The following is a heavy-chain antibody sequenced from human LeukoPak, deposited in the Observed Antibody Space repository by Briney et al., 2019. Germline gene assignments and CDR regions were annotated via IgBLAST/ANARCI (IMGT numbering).Heavy chain of an antibody. D-gene: IGHD3-22*01. J-gene: IGHJ4*02. CDR1: GFTFSSYW. CDR2: INSDGSST. Sequence: PGGSLRLSCAASGFTFSSYWMHWVRQAPGKGLVWVSRINSDGSSTGYADSVKGRFTISRDNAKNALYLQMNSLRAEDTAVYYCAREGRALNYYDSSGYPLFDYWGQGTLVTVSS. CDR3: AREGRALNYYDSSGYPLFDY. V-gene: IGHV3-74*01.